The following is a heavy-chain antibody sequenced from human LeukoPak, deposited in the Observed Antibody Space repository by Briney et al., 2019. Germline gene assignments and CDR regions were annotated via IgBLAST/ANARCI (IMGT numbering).Heavy chain of an antibody. CDR3: ARRPYSSSWYYFDY. D-gene: IGHD6-13*01. V-gene: IGHV3-11*04. J-gene: IGHJ4*02. CDR2: ISSSGSSI. Sequence: PGGSLRLSCAASGFTFSDYYMTWIRQAPGKGLDWVSYISSSGSSIHYADSVKGRFTISRDNAKNSLYLQMNNLRADDTAVYYCARRPYSSSWYYFDYWGQGTLVTVSS. CDR1: GFTFSDYY.